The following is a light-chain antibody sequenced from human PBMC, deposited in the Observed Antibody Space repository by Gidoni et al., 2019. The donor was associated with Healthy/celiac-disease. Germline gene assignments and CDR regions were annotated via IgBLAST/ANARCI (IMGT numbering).Light chain of an antibody. CDR2: GAS. Sequence: IVLTLSPATLSVSPGERATLSCRASQSVSSNLAWYQQKPGQAPRLLIYGASTRATGIPASFSGSGSGTEFTLTISSLQSEDFAVYYCQQNNNWWTFGQGTKVEIK. CDR3: QQNNNWWT. J-gene: IGKJ1*01. CDR1: QSVSSN. V-gene: IGKV3-15*01.